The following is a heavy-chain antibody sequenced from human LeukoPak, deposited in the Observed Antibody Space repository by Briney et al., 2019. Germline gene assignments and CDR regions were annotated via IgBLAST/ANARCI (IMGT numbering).Heavy chain of an antibody. J-gene: IGHJ4*02. V-gene: IGHV1-2*02. CDR2: INPNTGGT. CDR1: GYTFADHY. D-gene: IGHD6-13*01. Sequence: ASVKVSCKASGYTFADHYIHWVRQAPGQGFEWMGWINPNTGGTDYAQKFQDRIALTSYTSISTVYMELNRLESDDTALYYCAXXXAXXXXIAWYYFENWGQGTLVTVS. CDR3: AXXXAXXXXIAWYYFEN.